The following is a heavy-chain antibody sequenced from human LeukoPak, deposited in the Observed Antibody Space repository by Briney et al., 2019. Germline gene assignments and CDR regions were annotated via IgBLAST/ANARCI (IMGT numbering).Heavy chain of an antibody. V-gene: IGHV2-70*01. J-gene: IGHJ3*02. Sequence: ESGPTLVNPTQTLTLTCTFSGFSLSTTGMCVAWIRQPPGKALEWLALIDWDDDKFYSTSLKTRLTISKDTSKNQVVLTMTNMDPVDTATYYCARILSVGDRGFDAFDIWGPGTTVTVSS. CDR3: ARILSVGDRGFDAFDI. D-gene: IGHD3-16*01. CDR1: GFSLSTTGMC. CDR2: IDWDDDK.